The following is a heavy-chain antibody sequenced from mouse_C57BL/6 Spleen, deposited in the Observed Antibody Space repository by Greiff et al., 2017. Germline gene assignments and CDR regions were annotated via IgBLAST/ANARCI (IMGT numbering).Heavy chain of an antibody. CDR1: GFTFSSYA. D-gene: IGHD2-10*02. V-gene: IGHV5-4*01. Sequence: EVKLMESGGGLVKPGGSLKLSCAASGFTFSSYAMSWVRQTPEKRLEWVATISDGGSYTYYPDNVKGRFTISRDNAKNNLYLQMSHLKSEDTAMYYCARDPDSMGDYWGQGTSVTVSS. J-gene: IGHJ4*01. CDR2: ISDGGSYT. CDR3: ARDPDSMGDY.